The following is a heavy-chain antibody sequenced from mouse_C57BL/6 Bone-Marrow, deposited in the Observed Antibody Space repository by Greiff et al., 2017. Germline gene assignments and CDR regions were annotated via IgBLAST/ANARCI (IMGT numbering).Heavy chain of an antibody. Sequence: EVQLQQSGPELVKPGASVKMSCKASGYTFTDYNMHWVKQSHGKSLEWIGYINPNNGGTSYNQKFKGKATLTVNKSSSTASMELSRLTSENSAVYSCTRRFLRCFDYWGQGTTLTVSS. CDR1: GYTFTDYN. CDR2: INPNNGGT. D-gene: IGHD1-1*01. V-gene: IGHV1-22*01. J-gene: IGHJ2*01. CDR3: TRRFLRCFDY.